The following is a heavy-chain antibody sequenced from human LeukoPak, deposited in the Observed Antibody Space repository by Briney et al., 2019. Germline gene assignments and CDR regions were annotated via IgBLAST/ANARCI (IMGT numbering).Heavy chain of an antibody. Sequence: GESLKISCKGSGYSFTSYWIGWVRQMPGKGLEWMGIIYPGDSDTRYSPSFQGQVTISADKSISAAYLQWSSLKASDTAMYYCARFGQARSDDCGDYGGSYYYYYMDVWGKGTTVTVSS. D-gene: IGHD4-17*01. J-gene: IGHJ6*03. CDR2: IYPGDSDT. CDR1: GYSFTSYW. V-gene: IGHV5-51*01. CDR3: ARFGQARSDDCGDYGGSYYYYYMDV.